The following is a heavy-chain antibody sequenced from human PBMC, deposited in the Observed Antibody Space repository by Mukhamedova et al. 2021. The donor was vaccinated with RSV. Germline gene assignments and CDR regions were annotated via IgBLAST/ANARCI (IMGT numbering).Heavy chain of an antibody. D-gene: IGHD2-8*01. Sequence: GLEWVSVIYSGGSTYYADSVKGRFTISRDNSKNTLYLQMNSLRAEDTAVYYCASDGPAAGMDVWGQGTTVTVSS. J-gene: IGHJ6*02. CDR2: IYSGGST. V-gene: IGHV3-66*02. CDR3: ASDGPAAGMDV.